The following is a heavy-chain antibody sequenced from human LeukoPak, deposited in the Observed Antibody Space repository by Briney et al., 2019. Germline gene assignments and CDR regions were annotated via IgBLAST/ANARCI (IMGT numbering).Heavy chain of an antibody. Sequence: KPSETLSLTCTVSGGSISGSSYYWGWIRQPPGKGLEWIGSIYYSGSTYYNPSLKSRVTISVDTSKNQFSLKLSSVTAADTGVYYRARLPEDSSGYYYYFGYWGQGTLVTVSS. V-gene: IGHV4-39*01. CDR1: GGSISGSSYY. J-gene: IGHJ4*02. CDR2: IYYSGST. CDR3: ARLPEDSSGYYYYFGY. D-gene: IGHD3-22*01.